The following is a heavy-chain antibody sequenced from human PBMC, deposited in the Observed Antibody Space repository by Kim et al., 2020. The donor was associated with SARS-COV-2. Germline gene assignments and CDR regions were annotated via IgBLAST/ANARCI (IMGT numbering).Heavy chain of an antibody. Sequence: GGSLRLSCAASGFTFSSYSMNWVRQAPGKGLEWVSSISSSSSYIYYADSVKGRFTISRDNAKNSLYLQMNSLRAEDTAVYYCARDGVVVPAITWGQGTLVTVSS. J-gene: IGHJ5*02. CDR3: ARDGVVVPAIT. D-gene: IGHD2-2*01. CDR1: GFTFSSYS. CDR2: ISSSSSYI. V-gene: IGHV3-21*04.